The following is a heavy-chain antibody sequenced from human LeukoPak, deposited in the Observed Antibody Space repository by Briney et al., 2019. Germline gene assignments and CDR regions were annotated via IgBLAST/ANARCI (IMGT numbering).Heavy chain of an antibody. CDR2: ISGSDRST. J-gene: IGHJ4*02. CDR3: AKDRSSSWYPFDY. D-gene: IGHD6-13*01. CDR1: GFTFSSYA. V-gene: IGHV3-23*01. Sequence: GGSLRLSCAASGFTFSSYAMSWVRQAPGKGLEWVSAISGSDRSTYYADSVKGRFTISRDNSKNTLYLQMSSLRAEDTAVYYCAKDRSSSWYPFDYWGQGTLVTVSS.